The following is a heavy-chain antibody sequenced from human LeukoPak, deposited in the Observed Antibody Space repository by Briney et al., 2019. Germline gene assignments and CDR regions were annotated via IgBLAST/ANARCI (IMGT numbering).Heavy chain of an antibody. CDR3: ARDDAVLLRFGDLNY. J-gene: IGHJ4*02. D-gene: IGHD3-10*01. Sequence: PGGSLRLSCAASGFPFSSYWRTWVRRAPGKGREWVANIKQDGSEKYYVDSVKGRFTISRDNARNSLYLQMNSLRAEDTAVYYCARDDAVLLRFGDLNYWGQGTLVTVSS. CDR1: GFPFSSYW. V-gene: IGHV3-7*01. CDR2: IKQDGSEK.